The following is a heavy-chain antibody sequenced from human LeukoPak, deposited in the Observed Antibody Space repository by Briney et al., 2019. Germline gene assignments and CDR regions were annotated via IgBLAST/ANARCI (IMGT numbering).Heavy chain of an antibody. CDR1: GDSLSSHY. V-gene: IGHV4-59*08. CDR2: IYGSGST. J-gene: IGHJ4*02. D-gene: IGHD6-19*01. Sequence: SETLSLTCTVSGDSLSSHYWSWIRQPPGKGLEWIGYIYGSGSTHYDPPLRSRVTISEDTSKNQFSLKLASVTAADTAVYYCARNVGWYSHDSWGQGTLVIVSS. CDR3: ARNVGWYSHDS.